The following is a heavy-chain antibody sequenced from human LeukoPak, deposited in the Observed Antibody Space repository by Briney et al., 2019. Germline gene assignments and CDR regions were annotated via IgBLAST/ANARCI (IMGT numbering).Heavy chain of an antibody. CDR3: ARRGSGDYFDY. CDR2: ISYDGSNK. CDR1: GFTFSSYG. V-gene: IGHV3-30*03. Sequence: PGRSLRLSCAASGFTFSSYGMHWVRQAPGKGLEWVAVISYDGSNKYYADSVKGRFTISRDNSKNTLYLQMNSLRAEDTAVYYCARRGSGDYFDYWGQGTLVTVSS. D-gene: IGHD3-10*01. J-gene: IGHJ4*02.